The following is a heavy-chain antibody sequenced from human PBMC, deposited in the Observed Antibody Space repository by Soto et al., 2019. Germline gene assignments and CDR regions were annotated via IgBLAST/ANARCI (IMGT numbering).Heavy chain of an antibody. CDR3: AIDGSDH. Sequence: EVQLVESGGGLVQPGGSLRLSCAVSGFAVSYMSWVRQAPGKGLEWLSVIYSGGSTYYADSVRGRFIISRDKSKNTLYLQMNSLRVEDTALYYCAIDGSDHWGQGTLVTVSS. CDR1: GFAVSY. D-gene: IGHD2-2*03. V-gene: IGHV3-66*01. J-gene: IGHJ4*02. CDR2: IYSGGST.